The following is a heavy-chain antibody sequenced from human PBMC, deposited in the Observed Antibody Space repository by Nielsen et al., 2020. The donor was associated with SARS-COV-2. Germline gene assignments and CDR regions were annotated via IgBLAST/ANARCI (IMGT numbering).Heavy chain of an antibody. CDR1: GFTFSSYS. Sequence: GESLNISCAASGFTFSSYSMNWVRQAPGKGLEWLSSISSSSSYIYYADSVKGRFTISRDNAKNSLYLQMNSLRAEDTAVYYCARGYCSGGSCYSDYWGQGTLVTVSS. J-gene: IGHJ4*02. V-gene: IGHV3-21*04. D-gene: IGHD2-15*01. CDR2: ISSSSSYI. CDR3: ARGYCSGGSCYSDY.